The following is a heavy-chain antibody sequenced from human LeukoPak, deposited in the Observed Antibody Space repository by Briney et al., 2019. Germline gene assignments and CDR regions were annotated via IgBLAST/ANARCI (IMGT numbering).Heavy chain of an antibody. J-gene: IGHJ6*02. CDR3: ARRSSTYYYGMDV. Sequence: GESLKISCKGSGYSFTSYWIGWVRQMPGKGLEWMGIIYPGDSDTRYSPSFQGQVTISADKSISTAYLQWSSLKASDTAVYYCARRSSTYYYGMDVWGQGTTVTVSS. V-gene: IGHV5-51*01. CDR2: IYPGDSDT. CDR1: GYSFTSYW. D-gene: IGHD2-2*01.